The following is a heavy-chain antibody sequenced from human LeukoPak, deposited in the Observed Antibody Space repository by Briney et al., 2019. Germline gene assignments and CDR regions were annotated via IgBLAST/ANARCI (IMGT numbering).Heavy chain of an antibody. CDR2: VYHRGTT. J-gene: IGHJ4*02. D-gene: IGHD1-26*01. CDR3: ARGARLREIIGGD. Sequence: SETLSLTCAVSGASINSTNWWSWVRQPPGKGLEWIGEVYHRGTTNYNPSLKSRVTISVDKSKNHFSLNLTSVTAADTAVYFCARGARLREIIGGDWGQGTRVTVSS. V-gene: IGHV4-4*02. CDR1: GASINSTNW.